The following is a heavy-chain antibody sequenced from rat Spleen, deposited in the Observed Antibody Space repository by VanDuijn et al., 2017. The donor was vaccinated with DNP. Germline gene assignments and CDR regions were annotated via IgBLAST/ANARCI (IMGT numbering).Heavy chain of an antibody. J-gene: IGHJ3*01. CDR2: ISYNGGTP. CDR3: ATHLYPFAY. Sequence: EVQLVESDGGLVQPGRSLKLSCAVSGFTFSDYYMAWVRQAPAKGLEWVATISYNGGTPYYRDSVKGRFTISIDNAKSTLYLQMDSLRSEDTATYYCATHLYPFAYWGQGTLVTVSS. V-gene: IGHV5-7*01. CDR1: GFTFSDYY. D-gene: IGHD1-4*01.